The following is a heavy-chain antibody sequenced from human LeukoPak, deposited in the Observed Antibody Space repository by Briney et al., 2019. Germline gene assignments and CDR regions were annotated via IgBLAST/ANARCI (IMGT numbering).Heavy chain of an antibody. D-gene: IGHD3-10*01. CDR3: ASLKADHGSGSYSGGVYYYYMDV. Sequence: PSETLSLTCAVYGGSFSGYYWSWIRQPPGKGLEWIGEINHSGSTNYNPSLKSRVTISVDTSKNQFSLKLSSVTAADTAVYYCASLKADHGSGSYSGGVYYYYMDVWGQGTLVTVSS. J-gene: IGHJ6*03. CDR1: GGSFSGYY. CDR2: INHSGST. V-gene: IGHV4-34*01.